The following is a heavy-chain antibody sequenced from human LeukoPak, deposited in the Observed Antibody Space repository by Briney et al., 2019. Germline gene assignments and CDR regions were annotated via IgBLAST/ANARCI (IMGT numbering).Heavy chain of an antibody. D-gene: IGHD6-13*01. Sequence: ASVKVSCKASGYTFTGYYMHWVRQAPGQGLEWMGRINPNSGGTNYAQKFQGRVTMTRDRSISTAYMELSRRRSDDTAVYYCARDHKGSSWYSDWGQGTLATVSS. CDR2: INPNSGGT. J-gene: IGHJ4*02. V-gene: IGHV1-2*06. CDR1: GYTFTGYY. CDR3: ARDHKGSSWYSD.